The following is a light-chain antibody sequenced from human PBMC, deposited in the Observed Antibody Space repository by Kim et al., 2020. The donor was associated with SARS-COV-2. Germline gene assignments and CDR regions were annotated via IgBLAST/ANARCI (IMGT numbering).Light chain of an antibody. CDR2: QDS. J-gene: IGLJ2*01. CDR1: KLGDKY. V-gene: IGLV3-1*01. Sequence: VSPGQTASITCSGDKLGDKYACWYQQKPRQSPVLVIYQDSKRPSGIPERFSGSNSGNTATLTISGTQAMDEADYYCQAWDSSTVVFGGGTQLTVL. CDR3: QAWDSSTVV.